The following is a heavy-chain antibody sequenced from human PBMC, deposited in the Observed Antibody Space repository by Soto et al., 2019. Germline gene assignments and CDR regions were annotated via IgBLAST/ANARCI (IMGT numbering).Heavy chain of an antibody. CDR3: TRDLSGANFQY. CDR2: INPDNGDT. D-gene: IGHD3-10*01. V-gene: IGHV1-2*02. J-gene: IGHJ4*02. CDR1: GATFSGNF. Sequence: QVQLVQSGAEVREPGASVKVSCKPSGATFSGNFFHWVRQDPGQGLEWMGWINPDNGDTNYAQKFQDRVTMTRDTSISTAYMDLSRLRSDHTAVYFCTRDLSGANFQYWGQGTLVTVSS.